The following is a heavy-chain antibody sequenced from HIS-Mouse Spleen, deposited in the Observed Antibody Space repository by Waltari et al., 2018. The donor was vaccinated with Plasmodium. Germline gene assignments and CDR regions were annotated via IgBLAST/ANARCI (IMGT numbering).Heavy chain of an antibody. CDR1: GCSISSYY. D-gene: IGHD5-18*01. CDR3: ARLRYSYGYFDY. Sequence: QLNLQESGPGLVKPSETLSLTCPVPGCSISSYYWSWIRQPPGKGLEWVGYIYYSGGTTYTPPIKSRGTRSVATSTNQFSLKLSSVTAADTAVYYCARLRYSYGYFDYWGQGTLVTVSS. J-gene: IGHJ4*02. CDR2: IYYSGGT. V-gene: IGHV4-59*08.